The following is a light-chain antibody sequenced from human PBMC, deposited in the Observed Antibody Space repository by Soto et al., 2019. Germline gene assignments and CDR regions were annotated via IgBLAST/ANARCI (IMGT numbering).Light chain of an antibody. Sequence: DIQMTQSPSSLSASVGDRVTITCRASQSISSYLNWYQQKPGKAPQLLIYAASSLQSGVPSRFSGSGSGTDFTLTISSLPPEDFATYYCQQSYSTLTWTFGQGTKVEIK. CDR3: QQSYSTLTWT. V-gene: IGKV1-39*01. CDR1: QSISSY. CDR2: AAS. J-gene: IGKJ1*01.